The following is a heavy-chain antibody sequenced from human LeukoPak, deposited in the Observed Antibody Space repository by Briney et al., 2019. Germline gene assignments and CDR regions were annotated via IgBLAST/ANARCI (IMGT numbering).Heavy chain of an antibody. CDR2: IYYSGST. CDR1: GGSISSSSYY. D-gene: IGHD2-2*01. V-gene: IGHV4-39*07. J-gene: IGHJ5*02. Sequence: SETLSLTCTVSGGSISSSSYYWGWIRQPPGKGLEWIVSIYYSGSTYYNPSLKSRVTISVDTSKNQFSLKLSSVTAADTAVYYCARDPLFRCSSTSCYLSPWGQGTLVTVSS. CDR3: ARDPLFRCSSTSCYLSP.